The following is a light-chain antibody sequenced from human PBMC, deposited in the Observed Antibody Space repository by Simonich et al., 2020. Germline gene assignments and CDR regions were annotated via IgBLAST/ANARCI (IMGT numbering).Light chain of an antibody. CDR1: SSDVGSYNL. CDR3: CSYAGSSTVV. CDR2: EGS. V-gene: IGLV2-23*01. J-gene: IGLJ2*01. Sequence: QSALTQPASVSGSPGQSITISCTGTSSDVGSYNLVSCYQQHPGKAPKRLIYEGSKRTSGVSNRFSGSKSGNTASLTISGLQAEDEADYYCCSYAGSSTVVFGGGTKLTVL.